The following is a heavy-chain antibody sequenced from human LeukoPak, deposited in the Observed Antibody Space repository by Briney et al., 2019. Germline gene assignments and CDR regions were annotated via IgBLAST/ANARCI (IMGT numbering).Heavy chain of an antibody. CDR1: GFTFSNYA. D-gene: IGHD2-2*01. Sequence: GGSLRDSCAASGFTFSNYAMHWVRQAPGKGLEYVSTISSNGGSTYYANSVKGRITISRDSSKNTLYLQMGSLRTEDMAVYYCARGYCTSNSCLAYFYSWGQGDLVTVSS. CDR2: ISSNGGST. V-gene: IGHV3-64*01. J-gene: IGHJ4*02. CDR3: ARGYCTSNSCLAYFYS.